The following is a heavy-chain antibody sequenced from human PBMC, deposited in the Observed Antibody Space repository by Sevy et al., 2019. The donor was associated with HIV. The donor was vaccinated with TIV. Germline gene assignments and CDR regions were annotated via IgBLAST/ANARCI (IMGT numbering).Heavy chain of an antibody. V-gene: IGHV3-49*03. CDR1: GFTFDDYA. Sequence: GGSLRLSCATSGFTFDDYAMSWFRQAPGKGLEWVAFITRNSYEAYGGTTDYGASVKGRFIISRDDSKSIAYLQMSSLKTEDTAVYYCTRGLATADTPEYYSDYWGQGTLVTVSS. J-gene: IGHJ4*02. CDR3: TRGLATADTPEYYSDY. CDR2: ITRNSYEAYGGTT. D-gene: IGHD5-12*01.